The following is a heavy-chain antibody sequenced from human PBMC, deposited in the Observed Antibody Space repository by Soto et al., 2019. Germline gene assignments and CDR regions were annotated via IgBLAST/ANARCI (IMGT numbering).Heavy chain of an antibody. CDR2: IYYTGNT. Sequence: SETLSLTCTVCSGSISNVAYFWAWIRQPPGKGLEWIGSIYYTGNTYFNPSLKSRVTMSVDTSKNQFSLEVNSVTAADTAVYYCARGLNTAAALDYWGQGTLVTVS. V-gene: IGHV4-39*07. CDR3: ARGLNTAAALDY. J-gene: IGHJ4*02. D-gene: IGHD6-13*01. CDR1: SGSISNVAYF.